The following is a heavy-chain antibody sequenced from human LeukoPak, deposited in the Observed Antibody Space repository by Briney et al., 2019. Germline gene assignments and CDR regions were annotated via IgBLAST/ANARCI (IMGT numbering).Heavy chain of an antibody. D-gene: IGHD5-18*01. CDR2: IYYSGST. CDR1: GGSVSSGSYY. J-gene: IGHJ4*02. V-gene: IGHV4-61*01. Sequence: SETLSRTCTVSGGSVSSGSYYWSWIRQPPGKGLEWSGYIYYSGSTNYNPSLKSRVTISVDTSKNQFSLKLSSVTAADTAVYYCAREREERGYSYGYNYWGQGTLVTVSS. CDR3: AREREERGYSYGYNY.